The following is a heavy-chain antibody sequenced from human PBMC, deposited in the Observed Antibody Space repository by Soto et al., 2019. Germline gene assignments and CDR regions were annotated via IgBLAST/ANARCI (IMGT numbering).Heavy chain of an antibody. CDR3: AVTPICGRDCSAASYWYFDI. CDR2: ISGDSGRT. CDR1: GLTFGNYA. D-gene: IGHD2-21*02. V-gene: IGHV3-23*01. J-gene: IGHJ2*01. Sequence: EVQLLESGGGLVQPGGSVRLSCAASGLTFGNYAMSWVRQAPGKGLEWVSAISGDSGRTYYADSVKGRFTISRDNSKNTLYLQMNTLRAEDTAVYYCAVTPICGRDCSAASYWYFDIWGRGTLVTVSS.